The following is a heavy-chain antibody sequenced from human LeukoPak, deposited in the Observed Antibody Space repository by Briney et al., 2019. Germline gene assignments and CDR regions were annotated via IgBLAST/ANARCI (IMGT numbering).Heavy chain of an antibody. CDR3: ARVRGIFGVVMTNWFDP. Sequence: PSETLSLTCVVSGFSINSGYNWGWIRQPPKTGLEWIGTVYHSGSTYYNPSLESRVTILVDMSKNQFSLNLSSVTAADTAVYYCARVRGIFGVVMTNWFDPWGQGTLVTVSS. V-gene: IGHV4-38-2*01. D-gene: IGHD3-3*01. CDR1: GFSINSGYN. CDR2: VYHSGST. J-gene: IGHJ5*02.